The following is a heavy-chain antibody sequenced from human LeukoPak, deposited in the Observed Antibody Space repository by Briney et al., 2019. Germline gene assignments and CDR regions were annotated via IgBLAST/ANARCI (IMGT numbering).Heavy chain of an antibody. D-gene: IGHD6-13*01. CDR2: IYHSGST. V-gene: IGHV4-38-2*02. CDR1: GYSISSGYY. Sequence: SETLSLTCTVSGYSISSGYYWGRIRQPPGKGLEWIGSIYHSGSTYYNPSLKSRVTISVDTSKNQFSLKLSSVTAADTAVYYCASSSWSSNSNFDYWGQGTLVTVSS. J-gene: IGHJ4*02. CDR3: ASSSWSSNSNFDY.